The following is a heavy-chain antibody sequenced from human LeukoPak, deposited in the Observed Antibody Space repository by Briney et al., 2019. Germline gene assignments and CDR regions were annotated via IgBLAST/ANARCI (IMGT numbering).Heavy chain of an antibody. V-gene: IGHV3-30*02. J-gene: IGHJ4*02. CDR3: VADFWADKDY. D-gene: IGHD3-3*01. CDR1: GLSLTNFGFG. CDR2: LWNTGINK. Sequence: GGSLRPSCAASGLSLTNFGFGMHWIRQAPGKGLEWVAFLWNTGINKNYADSVQGRFTISRDNSKNTLFLDMNSLRTDDTGVYYCVADFWADKDYWGQGTLVTVSS.